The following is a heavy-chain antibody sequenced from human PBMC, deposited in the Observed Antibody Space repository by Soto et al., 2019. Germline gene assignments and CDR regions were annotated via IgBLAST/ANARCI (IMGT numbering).Heavy chain of an antibody. V-gene: IGHV4-59*01. CDR1: VCSISSYY. CDR3: ARVGVTGAYDYYYGMDV. CDR2: IYYSGST. J-gene: IGHJ6*02. D-gene: IGHD3-9*01. Sequence: SETLSLSCTVSVCSISSYYWSWIRQPPGKGLEWIGYIYYSGSTNYNPSLKSRVTISVDTSKNQFSLKLSSVTAADTAVYYGARVGVTGAYDYYYGMDVWGQGTTVT.